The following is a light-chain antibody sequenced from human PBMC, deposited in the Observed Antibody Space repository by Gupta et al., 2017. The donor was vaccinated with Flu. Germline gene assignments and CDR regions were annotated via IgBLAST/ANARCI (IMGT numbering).Light chain of an antibody. Sequence: PTTLSGSPGERASLSCRASQSVSSNLAWYQQKPGQAPRLLIFGASTRATGIAARFSGSGSGTEFTLTISSLQSEDFAVYYCLQDSNWPRTFGQGTKVEIK. CDR3: LQDSNWPRT. CDR2: GAS. V-gene: IGKV3-15*01. J-gene: IGKJ1*01. CDR1: QSVSSN.